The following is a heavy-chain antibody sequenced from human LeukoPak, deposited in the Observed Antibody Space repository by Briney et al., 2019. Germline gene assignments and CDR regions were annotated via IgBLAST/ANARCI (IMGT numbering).Heavy chain of an antibody. D-gene: IGHD3-10*01. Sequence: SETLSLTCAIYGGSFSGYYWGWIRQHPGKGLEWIGEINHSGSTNYNPSLKSRVTISVDTSKNQFSMKLSSVTAADTAVYYCARGQRNYYGSGSYRDWFDPWGQGTLVTVSS. J-gene: IGHJ5*02. CDR3: ARGQRNYYGSGSYRDWFDP. CDR2: INHSGST. CDR1: GGSFSGYY. V-gene: IGHV4-34*01.